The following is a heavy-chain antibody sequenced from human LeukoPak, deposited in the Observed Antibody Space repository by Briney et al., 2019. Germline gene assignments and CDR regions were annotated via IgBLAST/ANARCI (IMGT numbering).Heavy chain of an antibody. J-gene: IGHJ4*02. D-gene: IGHD5-24*01. CDR2: IYYSGST. V-gene: IGHV4-59*01. Sequence: SETLSLTCTVSGGSISRYYWSRIRQPPGKGLEWIGYIYYSGSTNYNPSFKSRVTISVDTSKNQFSLKLSSVTAADTAVYYCARGVMATIVQFDYWGQGTLVTVSS. CDR3: ARGVMATIVQFDY. CDR1: GGSISRYY.